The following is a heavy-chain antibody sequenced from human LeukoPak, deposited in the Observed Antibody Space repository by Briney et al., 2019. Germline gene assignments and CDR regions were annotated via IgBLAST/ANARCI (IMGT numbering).Heavy chain of an antibody. V-gene: IGHV1-69*02. CDR1: GGTFSSYT. CDR2: IIPILGIA. Sequence: SVKVSCKASGGTFSSYTISWVRQAPGQGLEWMGRIIPILGIANYAQKFQGRVTITADKSTSTAYMELSSLRSEDTAVYYGARGLVVVPEYFDYWGQGTLVTVSS. J-gene: IGHJ4*02. CDR3: ARGLVVVPEYFDY. D-gene: IGHD3-22*01.